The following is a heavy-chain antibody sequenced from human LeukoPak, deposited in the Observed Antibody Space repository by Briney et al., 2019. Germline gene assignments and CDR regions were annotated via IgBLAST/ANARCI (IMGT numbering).Heavy chain of an antibody. CDR1: GYTFTGYY. D-gene: IGHD7-27*01. CDR3: ARAGTESKWGLPRADYYYMDV. CDR2: VNPNSGDT. J-gene: IGHJ6*03. Sequence: ASVKVSCKASGYTFTGYYLHWVRQAPGQGLEWMGCVNPNSGDTNYAQKFQGSVTMTRDTSISTVYMELSRLRSDDTALYYCARAGTESKWGLPRADYYYMDVWGKGTTVTVSS. V-gene: IGHV1-2*02.